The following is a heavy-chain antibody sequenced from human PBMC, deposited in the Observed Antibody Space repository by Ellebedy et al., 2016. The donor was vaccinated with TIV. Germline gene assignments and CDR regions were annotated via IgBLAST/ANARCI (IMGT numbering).Heavy chain of an antibody. CDR1: GFTFSSYE. D-gene: IGHD3-10*01. V-gene: IGHV3-48*03. CDR3: AKDNGSGSYGSITDWYFDL. Sequence: GESLKISCAASGFTFSSYEMNWVRQAPGKGLEWVSYISSSGSTIYYADSVKGRFTISRDNAKNSLYLQMNSLRTEEQALYYCAKDNGSGSYGSITDWYFDLWGRGTLVTVSS. CDR2: ISSSGSTI. J-gene: IGHJ2*01.